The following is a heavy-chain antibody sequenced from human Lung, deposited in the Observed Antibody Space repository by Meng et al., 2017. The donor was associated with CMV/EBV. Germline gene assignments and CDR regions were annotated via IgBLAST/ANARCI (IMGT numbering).Heavy chain of an antibody. CDR3: AREPGRGAFEV. CDR1: GINVNTYW. D-gene: IGHD3-10*01. CDR2: IYSDGVNT. J-gene: IGHJ3*01. Sequence: GESXKISCAVSGINVNTYWMHWVRQVPGKGLVWISRIYSDGVNTRYADSVKGRFTISRDNTKNTLYLQMKGLRAEDTAVYYCAREPGRGAFEVWGQGTMVTVSS. V-gene: IGHV3-74*01.